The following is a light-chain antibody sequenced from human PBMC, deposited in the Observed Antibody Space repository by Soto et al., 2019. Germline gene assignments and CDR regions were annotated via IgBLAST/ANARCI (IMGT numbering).Light chain of an antibody. J-gene: IGKJ4*01. V-gene: IGKV3-11*01. Sequence: EIVLTQSPATLSLSPGERAALSCRASQSVSSYFAWYQQKPGQAPRLLIYDAFKRATGIPARFSGSGSGTDFTLIISSLEPEDFAVYYCQQRSNWPSTFGGGTKVEVK. CDR1: QSVSSY. CDR3: QQRSNWPST. CDR2: DAF.